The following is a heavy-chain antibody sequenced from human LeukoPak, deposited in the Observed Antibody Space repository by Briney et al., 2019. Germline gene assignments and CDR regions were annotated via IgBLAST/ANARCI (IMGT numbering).Heavy chain of an antibody. J-gene: IGHJ3*02. CDR2: ISSTGGSK. V-gene: IGHV3-64*01. D-gene: IGHD7-27*01. Sequence: GGSLRLSCAASGFIFGSYVMHWVRQAPGKGLEYVSAISSTGGSKYYANSVKGRFTISRDNSKNTLYLQMGSLRAEDMAVCYCARVRLGIWNAFDIWGQGTTVTVSS. CDR3: ARVRLGIWNAFDI. CDR1: GFIFGSYV.